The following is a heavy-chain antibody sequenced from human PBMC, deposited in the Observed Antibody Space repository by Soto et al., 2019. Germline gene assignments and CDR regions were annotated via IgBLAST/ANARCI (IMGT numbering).Heavy chain of an antibody. Sequence: HPGGSLRLSCAASGFSFSSYAMNWVRQAPGRGLEWVSEISGSGGSTYYADSVKGRFTISRDNSKNTLYLQMNSLRVEDTALYYCAKRDNYYGSPFDYWGQGTLVTVSS. D-gene: IGHD3-10*01. J-gene: IGHJ4*02. CDR1: GFSFSSYA. CDR3: AKRDNYYGSPFDY. V-gene: IGHV3-23*01. CDR2: ISGSGGST.